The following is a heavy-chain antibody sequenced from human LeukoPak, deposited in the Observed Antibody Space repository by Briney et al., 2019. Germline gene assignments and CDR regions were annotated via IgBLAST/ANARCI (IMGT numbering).Heavy chain of an antibody. CDR1: GGSISSYY. CDR2: IRFSGST. Sequence: SETLSLTCTVSGGSISSYYWSWSRHPPGKELQWIGYIRFSGSTNYNPSLNSRATISVDTSKNQFSLKLSSVTAADTAVYYCARYSPYCSRTSCYDYWGQGTLVTVSS. J-gene: IGHJ4*02. V-gene: IGHV4-59*13. CDR3: ARYSPYCSRTSCYDY. D-gene: IGHD2-2*01.